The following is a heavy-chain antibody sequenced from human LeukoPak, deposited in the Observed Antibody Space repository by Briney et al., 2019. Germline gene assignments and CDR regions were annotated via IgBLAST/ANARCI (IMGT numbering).Heavy chain of an antibody. CDR1: GFTFSSYW. CDR3: AREGGVVALGRAVDY. CDR2: IKQDGSAK. J-gene: IGHJ4*02. V-gene: IGHV3-7*01. D-gene: IGHD3-22*01. Sequence: GGSLRLSCAASGFTFSSYWMSWVRQAPGKGLEWVANIKQDGSAKYYVDSVKGRFTISRDNAKNSLYLQMNSLGAEDTAVYYCAREGGVVALGRAVDYWGQGTLVTVSS.